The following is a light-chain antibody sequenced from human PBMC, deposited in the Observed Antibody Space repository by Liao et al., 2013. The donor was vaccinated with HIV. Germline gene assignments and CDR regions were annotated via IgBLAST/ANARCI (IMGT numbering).Light chain of an antibody. J-gene: IGLJ2*01. CDR1: KIGDKI. Sequence: SYELTQPPSVSVSPGQTATIACSGNKIGDKIVSWYQVKPGQSPVLVIYQDTKRPSGIPERFSGSNSGNTATLTISGTQAMDEADYYCQAWDSSTENVVFGGGTKLTVL. V-gene: IGLV3-1*01. CDR2: QDT. CDR3: QAWDSSTENVV.